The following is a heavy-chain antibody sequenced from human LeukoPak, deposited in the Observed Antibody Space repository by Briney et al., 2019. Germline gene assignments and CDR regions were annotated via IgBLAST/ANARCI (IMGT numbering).Heavy chain of an antibody. CDR1: GGSISSSSYY. D-gene: IGHD2-15*01. CDR3: ARHVDGYYYYGMDV. J-gene: IGHJ6*02. CDR2: IYYSGNT. Sequence: SETLSLTCTVSGGSISSSSYYWGWLRQPPGKGLEWIGSIYYSGNTYYNPSLKSRVTISADTSKNQFSLKLSSVTAADTAVYYCARHVDGYYYYGMDVWGQGTTVAVSS. V-gene: IGHV4-39*01.